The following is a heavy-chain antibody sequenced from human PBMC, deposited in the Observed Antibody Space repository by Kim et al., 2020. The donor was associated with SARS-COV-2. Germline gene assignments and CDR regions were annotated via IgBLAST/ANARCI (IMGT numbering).Heavy chain of an antibody. D-gene: IGHD6-19*01. CDR2: ISNSSSTI. CDR3: ARELQWLGIFVGMDV. J-gene: IGHJ6*02. V-gene: IGHV3-48*02. CDR1: GFTFSSYS. Sequence: GGSLRLSCAASGFTFSSYSMNWVRQAPGKGLEWVAYISNSSSTIYYADSVKGRFTISRDNAKNSLYLQMNSLRDEDTAVYYCARELQWLGIFVGMDVWGQGTTVTVSS.